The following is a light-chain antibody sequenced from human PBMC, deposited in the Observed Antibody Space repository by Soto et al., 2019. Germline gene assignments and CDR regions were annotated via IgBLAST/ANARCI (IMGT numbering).Light chain of an antibody. V-gene: IGLV2-14*01. CDR1: SIDVGGYNY. CDR3: SSYTSSSTVV. CDR2: DVS. Sequence: QSALTQPASVSGSPGQSITISCTGTSIDVGGYNYVSWYQQHPGNAPKLMIYDVSNRPSGVSNRFSGSKSGNTASLTISGLQAEDEADYYCSSYTSSSTVVFGGGTKLTVL. J-gene: IGLJ2*01.